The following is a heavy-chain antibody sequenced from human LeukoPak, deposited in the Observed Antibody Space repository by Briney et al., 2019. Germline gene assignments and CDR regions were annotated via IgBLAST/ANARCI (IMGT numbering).Heavy chain of an antibody. J-gene: IGHJ4*02. CDR3: GRGSVGFGELNY. D-gene: IGHD3-10*01. Sequence: GRSLRLSCAASGFTFSSYAMHWVRQAPGKGLEWVAVISYDGSNKFYADSVKGRFTLSRDNSKNTLYRQMNSLRIEDTAVYYCGRGSVGFGELNYWGQGTLVTVSS. V-gene: IGHV3-30-3*01. CDR2: ISYDGSNK. CDR1: GFTFSSYA.